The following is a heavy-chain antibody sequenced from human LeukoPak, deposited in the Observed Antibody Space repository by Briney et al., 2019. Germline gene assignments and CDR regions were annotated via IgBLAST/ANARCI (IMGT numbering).Heavy chain of an antibody. D-gene: IGHD1-26*01. V-gene: IGHV3-21*01. Sequence: PGGSLRLSCAASGFTFSSYWMSWVRQAPGKGLEWVSSIGSGGSDIYYEDSVKGRLTISRDNGKNSLYLQMNSLGPEDTAVYYCARDHGGATFQHWGQGTLVTVSS. J-gene: IGHJ1*01. CDR3: ARDHGGATFQH. CDR2: IGSGGSDI. CDR1: GFTFSSYW.